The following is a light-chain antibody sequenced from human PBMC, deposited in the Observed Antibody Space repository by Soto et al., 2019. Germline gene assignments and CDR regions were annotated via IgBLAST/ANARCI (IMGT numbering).Light chain of an antibody. V-gene: IGKV3-20*01. CDR3: QQYGGSPLT. Sequence: ENVLTQSPGTLSLSPGERVTLSCRASQSIASNSLAWYQQKPGQAPRLLIYAAFRRAIGIEDRFSGSGSGKDFTLTSSSLEAEDVALYYWQQYGGSPLTFGGGTRVEIK. CDR2: AAF. J-gene: IGKJ4*01. CDR1: QSIASNS.